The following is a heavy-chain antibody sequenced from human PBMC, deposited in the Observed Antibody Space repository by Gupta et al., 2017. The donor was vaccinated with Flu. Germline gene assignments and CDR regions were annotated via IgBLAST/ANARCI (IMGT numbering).Heavy chain of an antibody. CDR2: ISSSGSTI. Sequence: EVQLVESGGGLVQPGGSLRLSCAAPGFTFSSYEMNWVRQAPGKGLEWVSYISSSGSTIYYADSVKGRFTISRDNAKNSLYLQMNSLRAEDTAVYYCAIHSAAYGMDVWGQGTTVTVSS. J-gene: IGHJ6*02. D-gene: IGHD6-25*01. CDR1: GFTFSSYE. CDR3: AIHSAAYGMDV. V-gene: IGHV3-48*03.